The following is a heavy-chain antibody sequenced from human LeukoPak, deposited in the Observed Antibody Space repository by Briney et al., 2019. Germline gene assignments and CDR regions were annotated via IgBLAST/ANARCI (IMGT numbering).Heavy chain of an antibody. CDR3: TTQRSRITMVRGVIRSDH. CDR2: ISYDGSNK. J-gene: IGHJ4*02. Sequence: GGSLRLSCAASGFTFSSYAMHWVRRAPGKGLEWVAVISYDGSNKYYADSVKGRFTISRDNSKNTLYLQMNSLRAEDTAVYYCTTQRSRITMVRGVIRSDHWGQGTLVTVSS. D-gene: IGHD3-10*01. V-gene: IGHV3-30-3*01. CDR1: GFTFSSYA.